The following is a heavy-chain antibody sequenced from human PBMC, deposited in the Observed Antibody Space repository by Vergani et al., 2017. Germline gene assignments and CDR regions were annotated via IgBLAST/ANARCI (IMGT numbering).Heavy chain of an antibody. CDR2: INPNSGGT. CDR1: GYTFTGYY. J-gene: IGHJ4*02. V-gene: IGHV1-2*02. Sequence: QVQLVQSGAEVKKPGASVKVSCKASGYTFTGYYMHWVRQAPGQGLEWMGWINPNSGGTNYAQKFQGRVTMTRDTSISTAYLQWSSLKASDTAMYYCARRASDQYYFDYWGQGTLVTVSS. CDR3: ARRASDQYYFDY.